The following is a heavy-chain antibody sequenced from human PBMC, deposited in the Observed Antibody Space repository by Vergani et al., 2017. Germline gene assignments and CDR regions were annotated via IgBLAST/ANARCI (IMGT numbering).Heavy chain of an antibody. J-gene: IGHJ3*02. Sequence: QVQLLQSGAELKKPGASVKVSCKASGYTFTGYSMHWVRQAHGQGLEWMGRIIPILGIANYAQQFQGRVTITADKSTSTAYMELSSSRSEDTAVYYCASVALYYYDSSGYYYHGAFDIWGQGTMVTVSS. CDR1: GYTFTGYS. CDR3: ASVALYYYDSSGYYYHGAFDI. V-gene: IGHV1-69*09. D-gene: IGHD3-22*01. CDR2: IIPILGIA.